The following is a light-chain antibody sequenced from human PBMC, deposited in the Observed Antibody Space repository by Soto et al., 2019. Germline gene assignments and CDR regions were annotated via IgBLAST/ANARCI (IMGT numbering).Light chain of an antibody. Sequence: QSVLTQPASVSGSPGQSIAISCTGTSSDVGGYNYVSWYQQHPGKVPKLLIYDVSNRPSGVSNRFSGSKSGNTASLTISGLQAEDEADYYCSSYTSRSTRVFGTGTKVTVL. CDR1: SSDVGGYNY. J-gene: IGLJ1*01. CDR2: DVS. CDR3: SSYTSRSTRV. V-gene: IGLV2-14*01.